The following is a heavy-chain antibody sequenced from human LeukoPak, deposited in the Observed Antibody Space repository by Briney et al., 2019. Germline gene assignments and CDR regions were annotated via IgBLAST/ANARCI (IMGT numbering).Heavy chain of an antibody. Sequence: SVKVSCKASGGTFSSYAISWVRQAHGQGLEWMGGIIPIFGTANYAQKFQGRVTITTDESTSTAYMELSSLRSEDTAVYYCARGVYGRSLLYMPPDDYWGQGTLVTVSS. V-gene: IGHV1-69*05. J-gene: IGHJ4*02. CDR2: IIPIFGTA. CDR3: ARGVYGRSLLYMPPDDY. D-gene: IGHD3-10*01. CDR1: GGTFSSYA.